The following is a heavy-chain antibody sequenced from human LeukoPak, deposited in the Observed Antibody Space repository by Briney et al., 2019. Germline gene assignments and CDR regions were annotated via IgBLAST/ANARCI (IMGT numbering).Heavy chain of an antibody. CDR3: AIHTYDSSGYSRTYYFDY. Sequence: QSGGSLRLSCEASGFTFSDYGMSWVRQAPGEGLVWVSRIRSDGSDTRYAESVQGRFTISRDNSKNTLYLQMNSLRAEDTAVYYCAIHTYDSSGYSRTYYFDYWGQGTLVTVSS. V-gene: IGHV3-74*01. D-gene: IGHD3-22*01. CDR2: IRSDGSDT. J-gene: IGHJ4*02. CDR1: GFTFSDYG.